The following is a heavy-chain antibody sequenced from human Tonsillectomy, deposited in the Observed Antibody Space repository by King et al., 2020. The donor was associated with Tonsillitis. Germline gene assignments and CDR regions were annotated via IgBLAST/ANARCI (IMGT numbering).Heavy chain of an antibody. V-gene: IGHV3-49*03. CDR3: SRGGFYDSENWFDS. D-gene: IGHD3-22*01. CDR2: IRSRAYGGTP. CDR1: GFTFHDYG. Sequence: VQLVESGGGLVQPGRPLRLSCTASGFTFHDYGMSWFRQAPGKGLEWLSFIRSRAYGGTPEYAASVKGRFTISRDDSNSIAYLQMNSLKTDDTAVYFCSRGGFYDSENWFDSWGQGTLVTVSS. J-gene: IGHJ5*01.